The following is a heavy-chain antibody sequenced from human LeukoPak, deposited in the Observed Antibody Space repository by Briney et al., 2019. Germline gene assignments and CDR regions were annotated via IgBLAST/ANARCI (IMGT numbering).Heavy chain of an antibody. J-gene: IGHJ4*02. CDR1: GFTFSDYY. V-gene: IGHV3-11*04. CDR2: TSSRGSNI. Sequence: NPGGSLRLSCAASGFTFSDYYMSWIRQAPGKGLEWVSYTSSRGSNIYYADSVKGRFTISRDNAKSSLYLQMNSLRAEDTALYYCARVRGSYSSDYWGQGTLVTVSS. D-gene: IGHD1-26*01. CDR3: ARVRGSYSSDY.